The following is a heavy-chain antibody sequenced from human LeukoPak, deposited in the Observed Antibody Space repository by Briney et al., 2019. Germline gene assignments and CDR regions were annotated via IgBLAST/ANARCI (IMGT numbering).Heavy chain of an antibody. D-gene: IGHD3-9*01. Sequence: SETLSLTCTVSGGPINSSSYYWRWIRQPPEKGLEWIGCIYYSGSTYYNPSLKSRVTISVDTSKNQFSLKLSSVTAADTAVYYCARAPDDILTGPPDYWGQGTLVTVSS. CDR2: IYYSGST. V-gene: IGHV4-39*01. J-gene: IGHJ4*02. CDR3: ARAPDDILTGPPDY. CDR1: GGPINSSSYY.